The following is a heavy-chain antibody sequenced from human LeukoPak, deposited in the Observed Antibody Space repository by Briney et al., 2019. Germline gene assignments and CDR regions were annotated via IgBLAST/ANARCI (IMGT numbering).Heavy chain of an antibody. CDR2: ISWNSGSI. D-gene: IGHD6-13*01. CDR3: AKDRTPLQAAAGTHGMDV. Sequence: GRSLRLSCAASGFTFDDYAMHWVRQAPGKGLEWVSGISWNSGSIGYADSVKGRFTISRDNAKNSLYLQMNSLRAEDTALYYCAKDRTPLQAAAGTHGMDVWGQGTTVTVSS. J-gene: IGHJ6*02. CDR1: GFTFDDYA. V-gene: IGHV3-9*01.